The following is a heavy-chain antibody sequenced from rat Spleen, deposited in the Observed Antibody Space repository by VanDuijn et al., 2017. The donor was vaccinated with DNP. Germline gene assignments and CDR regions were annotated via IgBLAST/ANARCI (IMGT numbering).Heavy chain of an antibody. J-gene: IGHJ4*01. Sequence: EVQLVETGGGLVQPGRSLKLSCVASGFTFSSCWMFWIRQAPGKGLEWVASINTDGGTTYYHDSVKGRFTISRDNAENTVYLQMTSLRSADTATYYCAKDQYWYAMDGWGQGTSVTVSS. CDR3: AKDQYWYAMDG. CDR2: INTDGGTT. V-gene: IGHV5-58*01. CDR1: GFTFSSCW. D-gene: IGHD1-5*01.